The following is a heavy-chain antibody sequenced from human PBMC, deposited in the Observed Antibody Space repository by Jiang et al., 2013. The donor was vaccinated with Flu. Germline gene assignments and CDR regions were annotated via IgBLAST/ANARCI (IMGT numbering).Heavy chain of an antibody. D-gene: IGHD3-10*01. V-gene: IGHV4-59*08. J-gene: IGHJ6*02. Sequence: SRVTISVDTSKNQFSLKLSSVTAADTAVYYCARRHKYYYGSGSYPYYGMDVWGQGTTVTVSS. CDR3: ARRHKYYYGSGSYPYYGMDV.